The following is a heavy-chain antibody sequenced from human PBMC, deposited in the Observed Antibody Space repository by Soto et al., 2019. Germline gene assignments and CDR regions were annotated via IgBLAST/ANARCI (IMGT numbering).Heavy chain of an antibody. V-gene: IGHV4-4*02. D-gene: IGHD4-4*01. CDR1: GGSISSSNW. J-gene: IGHJ6*02. CDR2: IYHSGST. CDR3: ASADDYSKDYGMDV. Sequence: SETLSLTCAVSGGSISSSNWWSWVRQPPGKGLEWIGEIYHSGSTNYNPSLKSRVTISVDKSKNQFSLKLSSVTAADTAVYYCASADDYSKDYGMDVWCQGTTVTVSS.